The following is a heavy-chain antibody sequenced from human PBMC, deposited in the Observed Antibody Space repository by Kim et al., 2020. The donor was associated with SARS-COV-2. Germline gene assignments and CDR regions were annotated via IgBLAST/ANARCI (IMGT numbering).Heavy chain of an antibody. CDR3: ARQNGRDIVVVPAAIGY. CDR1: GGSISSSSYY. Sequence: SETLSLTCTVSGGSISSSSYYWGWIRQPPGKGLEWIGSIYYSGSTYYNPSLKSRVTISVDTSKNQFSLKLSSVTAADTAVYYCARQNGRDIVVVPAAIGYWGQGTLVTVSS. V-gene: IGHV4-39*01. D-gene: IGHD2-2*01. CDR2: IYYSGST. J-gene: IGHJ4*02.